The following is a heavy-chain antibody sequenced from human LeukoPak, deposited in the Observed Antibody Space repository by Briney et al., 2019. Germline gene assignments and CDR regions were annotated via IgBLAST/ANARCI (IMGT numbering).Heavy chain of an antibody. CDR1: GITLSNYA. CDR2: ISGSAGGT. CDR3: AKRGIVIRGLLIIGFHKETYYFDS. D-gene: IGHD3-10*01. Sequence: GGSLRLSCVVSGITLSNYAMSWVRQAPGKGLEWVSGISGSAGGTNYADSVKGRFTISRDNSMNTMYLQMNSLRAEDTAVYFCAKRGIVIRGLLIIGFHKETYYFDSWGQGILVTVSS. V-gene: IGHV3-23*01. J-gene: IGHJ4*02.